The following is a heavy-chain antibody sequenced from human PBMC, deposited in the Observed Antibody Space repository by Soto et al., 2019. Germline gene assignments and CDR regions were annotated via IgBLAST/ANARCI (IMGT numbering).Heavy chain of an antibody. CDR3: TTDREWASVIPAASWFDA. V-gene: IGHV3-15*01. D-gene: IGHD2-2*01. Sequence: GGSLRLSCAASGFTFSNAWMSWVRQAPGKGLEWVGRIKSKTDGGTTDYAAPVKGRVTIPSEESKNTLYLQMNSLNTEDIAVNYCTTDREWASVIPAASWFDAWGQGTLVTVSS. CDR2: IKSKTDGGTT. CDR1: GFTFSNAW. J-gene: IGHJ5*02.